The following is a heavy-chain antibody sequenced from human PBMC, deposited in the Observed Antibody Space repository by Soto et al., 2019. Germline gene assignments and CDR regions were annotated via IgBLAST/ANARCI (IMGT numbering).Heavy chain of an antibody. J-gene: IGHJ6*02. CDR2: TYYRSKWYN. Sequence: SQTLSLTCAISGDSVSSNSAAWNWIRQSPSRGLEWLGRTYYRSKWYNDYAVSVKSRITINPDTSKNQFSLQLNSVTPEDTAVYYCAREPPFYYYDSSGYSDYYYGMDVWGQGTTVTVSS. CDR1: GDSVSSNSAA. D-gene: IGHD3-22*01. CDR3: AREPPFYYYDSSGYSDYYYGMDV. V-gene: IGHV6-1*01.